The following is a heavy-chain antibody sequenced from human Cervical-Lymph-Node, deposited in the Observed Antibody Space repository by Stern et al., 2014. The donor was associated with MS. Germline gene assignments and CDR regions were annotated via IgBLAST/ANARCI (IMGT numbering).Heavy chain of an antibody. Sequence: VQLVQSGGGLVQPGRPLRLSCVASGFTFGDYAMHWVRQAPGKGLEWVSGISSKGDSIGYVDSVKDRFTITRDNAKNSLFLQMDSLRPEDSALYYCTKDKDEDYFYYYGLDVWGQGTAVTVSS. J-gene: IGHJ6*02. CDR3: TKDKDEDYFYYYGLDV. CDR2: ISSKGDSI. D-gene: IGHD2-15*01. CDR1: GFTFGDYA. V-gene: IGHV3-9*01.